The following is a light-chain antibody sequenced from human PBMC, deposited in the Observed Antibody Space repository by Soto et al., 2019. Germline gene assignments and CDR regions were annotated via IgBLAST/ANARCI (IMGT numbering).Light chain of an antibody. CDR1: HGVSGW. Sequence: QMTQSPSSVSASVGDTVTLSCQTSHGVSGWLAWYQQKPGKAPTLLIYTVSNLQSGVPSRFSGSGSGTDFSLPITNLQPEDFATYFCQQGKTFPFTFGPGTKVEVK. J-gene: IGKJ3*01. CDR2: TVS. V-gene: IGKV1-12*01. CDR3: QQGKTFPFT.